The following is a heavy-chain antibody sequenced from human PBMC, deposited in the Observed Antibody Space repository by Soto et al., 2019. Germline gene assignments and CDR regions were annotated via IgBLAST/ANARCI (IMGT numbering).Heavy chain of an antibody. J-gene: IGHJ4*02. Sequence: EVQLVESGGGLVQPGGSLRLSCAASGFTVSSNYMNWVRQAPGKGLEWVSVIYSGVSTYYADSVKGRFTISRDNSKNTLHLQMNTLIAEDTAVYYCARGWWAHFDYWGQGTLVTVSS. CDR2: IYSGVST. CDR1: GFTVSSNY. V-gene: IGHV3-66*01. CDR3: ARGWWAHFDY. D-gene: IGHD2-15*01.